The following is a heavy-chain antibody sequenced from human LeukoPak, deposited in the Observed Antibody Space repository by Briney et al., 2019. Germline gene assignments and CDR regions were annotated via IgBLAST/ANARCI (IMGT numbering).Heavy chain of an antibody. Sequence: SGTLSLTCTVSGGSISSGSYYWSWIRQPAGKGLEWIGRIYTSGSTNYNPSLKSRVTMSVDTSKNQFSLKLSSVTAADTAVYYCARVYYSNSYDYWYFDLWGRGTLVTVSS. CDR2: IYTSGST. D-gene: IGHD6-13*01. CDR3: ARVYYSNSYDYWYFDL. J-gene: IGHJ2*01. CDR1: GGSISSGSYY. V-gene: IGHV4-61*02.